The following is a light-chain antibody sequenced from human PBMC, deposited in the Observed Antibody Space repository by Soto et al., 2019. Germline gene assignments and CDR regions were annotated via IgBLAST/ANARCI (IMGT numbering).Light chain of an antibody. Sequence: QSVLAQPPSVSGSPGQSVTISCTGTSSDVGSYNRVSWYQQPPGTAPKLLIYEVSNRPSGVPDRFSGSKSGNPASLTISGLQAEDEAAYYCSSYTSSSTYVFGSGTKVTVL. CDR2: EVS. J-gene: IGLJ1*01. V-gene: IGLV2-18*02. CDR1: SSDVGSYNR. CDR3: SSYTSSSTYV.